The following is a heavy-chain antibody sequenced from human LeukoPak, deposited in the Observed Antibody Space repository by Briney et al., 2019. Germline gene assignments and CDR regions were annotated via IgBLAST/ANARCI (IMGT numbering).Heavy chain of an antibody. D-gene: IGHD6-19*01. CDR1: GFTLSNAW. V-gene: IGHV3-15*01. CDR3: VLAHTSGCYYVS. J-gene: IGHJ4*02. Sequence: PGGSLRLSCVASGFTLSNAWMSWVRQAPGKGLEWVGRIKSKTAGGTADFAAPVKGRFTMSRDDSKNTLYLQMNSLKAEDTAAYYCVLAHTSGCYYVSWGQGTLVTVSS. CDR2: IKSKTAGGTA.